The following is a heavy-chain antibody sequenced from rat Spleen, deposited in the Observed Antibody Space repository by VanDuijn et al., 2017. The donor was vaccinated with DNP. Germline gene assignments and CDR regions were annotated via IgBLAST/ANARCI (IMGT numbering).Heavy chain of an antibody. V-gene: IGHV5-31*01. D-gene: IGHD1-3*01. Sequence: EVQLVETGGGLVQPGRSLKLSCVASGFTFNNYWMAWIRQVPGKGLEWVASITSSGGNIYSPDSVKGRFTISRDNAKSTLYLQMDSLRSEDTATYYCATHFYGSPFDYWGQGVMVTVSS. CDR2: ITSSGGNI. CDR3: ATHFYGSPFDY. CDR1: GFTFNNYW. J-gene: IGHJ2*01.